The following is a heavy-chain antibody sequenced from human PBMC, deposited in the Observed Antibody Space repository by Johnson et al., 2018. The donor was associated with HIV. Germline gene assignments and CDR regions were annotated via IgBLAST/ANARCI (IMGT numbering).Heavy chain of an antibody. Sequence: QMQLVESGGGVVQPGRSLRLSCAASGFTFSSYAMHWVRQAPGKGLEWVAVISYDGSNKYYADSVKGRFTISRDNSKNTLYLQMNSLRAEDTAVYYCASSEGARYSYGYPDSQGDAFDIWGQGTMVTVSS. CDR3: ASSEGARYSYGYPDSQGDAFDI. D-gene: IGHD5-18*01. J-gene: IGHJ3*02. CDR1: GFTFSSYA. V-gene: IGHV3-30-3*01. CDR2: ISYDGSNK.